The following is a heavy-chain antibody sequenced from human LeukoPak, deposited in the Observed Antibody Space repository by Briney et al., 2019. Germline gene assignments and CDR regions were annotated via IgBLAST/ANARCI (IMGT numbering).Heavy chain of an antibody. CDR2: ISGSGGST. CDR3: VKDRGYSYGLTDY. V-gene: IGHV3-23*01. J-gene: IGHJ4*02. D-gene: IGHD5-18*01. Sequence: GGSLRLSCAASGFTFSSYAMSWVRQAPGKGLEWVSAISGSGGSTYYADSVKGRFTISRDNSKNTLYLQMNSLRAEDTAVYYCVKDRGYSYGLTDYWGQGTLVSVSS. CDR1: GFTFSSYA.